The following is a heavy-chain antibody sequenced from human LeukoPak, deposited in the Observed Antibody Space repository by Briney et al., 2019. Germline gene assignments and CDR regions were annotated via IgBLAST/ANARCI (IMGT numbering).Heavy chain of an antibody. Sequence: ASVKVSCKASGYTFTGYYMHWVRQAPGQGLEWMGWINPNSGGTNYAQKFQGRVTMTTDTSTSTAYMELRSLRSDDTAVYYCARDLSRYYGSGSPQGGYWGQGTLVTVSS. V-gene: IGHV1-2*02. J-gene: IGHJ4*02. D-gene: IGHD3-10*01. CDR2: INPNSGGT. CDR1: GYTFTGYY. CDR3: ARDLSRYYGSGSPQGGY.